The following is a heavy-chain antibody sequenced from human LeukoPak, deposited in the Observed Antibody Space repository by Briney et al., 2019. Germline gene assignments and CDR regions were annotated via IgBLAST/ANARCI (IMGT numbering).Heavy chain of an antibody. Sequence: GGSLRLSCAASGFTFNSYGMHWVRQAPGKGLEWVAFIRYDGSNKYYADSVKGRFTISRDNSKNTLYLQMNSLRAEDTAVYYCAKDPIAARPYYYYYMDVWGKGTTVTVSS. CDR2: IRYDGSNK. J-gene: IGHJ6*03. D-gene: IGHD6-6*01. V-gene: IGHV3-30*02. CDR3: AKDPIAARPYYYYYMDV. CDR1: GFTFNSYG.